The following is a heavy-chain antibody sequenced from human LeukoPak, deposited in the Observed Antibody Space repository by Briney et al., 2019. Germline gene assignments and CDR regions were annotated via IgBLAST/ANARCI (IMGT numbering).Heavy chain of an antibody. V-gene: IGHV3-30*02. CDR1: GFTFSNYG. D-gene: IGHD1-7*01. Sequence: PGGSLRLSCAASGFTFSNYGMHWVRQAPGKGLEWVAVIWFDGNNKYYADSVKGRFTLSRDNSKNTLYLQMNSLRAEDTAVYYCAKDGLRWVTGTTGSPDYWGQGTLVTVSS. CDR3: AKDGLRWVTGTTGSPDY. J-gene: IGHJ4*02. CDR2: IWFDGNNK.